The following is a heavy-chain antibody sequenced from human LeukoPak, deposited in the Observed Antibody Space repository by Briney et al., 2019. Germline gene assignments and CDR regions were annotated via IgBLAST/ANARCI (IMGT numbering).Heavy chain of an antibody. CDR3: ARDRGGYAGWFDP. Sequence: GASVKVSCKASGYTFTGYYMHWVRQAPGQGLEWMGWINPNSGGTNYAQKLQGRVTMTTDTSTSTAYMELRSLRSDDTAVYYCARDRGGYAGWFDPWGQGTLVTVSS. CDR2: INPNSGGT. D-gene: IGHD5-12*01. V-gene: IGHV1-2*02. CDR1: GYTFTGYY. J-gene: IGHJ5*02.